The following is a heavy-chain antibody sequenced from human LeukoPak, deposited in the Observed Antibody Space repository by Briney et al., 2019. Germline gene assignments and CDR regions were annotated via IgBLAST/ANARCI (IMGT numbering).Heavy chain of an antibody. CDR2: ISGSGGTT. CDR3: AKDRGMFLVGYPDY. D-gene: IGHD2-15*01. J-gene: IGHJ4*02. Sequence: GGSLRLSCAASGFTLSSYAMSWVRQAPGKGLEWVSAISGSGGTTYYADSVKGRFTISRDNSKNTLYLQMNSLRAEDTAVYYCAKDRGMFLVGYPDYWGQGALVTVSS. V-gene: IGHV3-23*01. CDR1: GFTLSSYA.